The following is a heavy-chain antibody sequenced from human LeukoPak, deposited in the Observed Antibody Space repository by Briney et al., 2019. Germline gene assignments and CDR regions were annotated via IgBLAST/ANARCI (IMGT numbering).Heavy chain of an antibody. CDR3: AKRGVAVAGTFDY. Sequence: HTGGSLRLSCAASGFTFSSYAMSWVRQAPGKGLEWVSAISGSGGSTYYADSVKGRFTISRDNSKNTLYLQMNSLRAEDTAVYYCAKRGVAVAGTFDYWGQGTLVTVSS. J-gene: IGHJ4*02. V-gene: IGHV3-23*01. D-gene: IGHD6-19*01. CDR1: GFTFSSYA. CDR2: ISGSGGST.